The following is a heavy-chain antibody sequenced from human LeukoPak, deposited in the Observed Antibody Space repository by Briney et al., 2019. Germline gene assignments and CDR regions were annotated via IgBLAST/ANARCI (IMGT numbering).Heavy chain of an antibody. J-gene: IGHJ6*02. D-gene: IGHD3-10*01. CDR3: ARVGGSYYPYGMDV. Sequence: SETLSLTCAVYVGSFSGYYWSWIRQPPGKGLEWIGEINHSGSTNYNPSLKSRVTISVDKSKNQFSLKLSPVTTGGTAVYYCARVGGSYYPYGMDVWGQGTTVTVSS. CDR1: VGSFSGYY. V-gene: IGHV4-34*01. CDR2: INHSGST.